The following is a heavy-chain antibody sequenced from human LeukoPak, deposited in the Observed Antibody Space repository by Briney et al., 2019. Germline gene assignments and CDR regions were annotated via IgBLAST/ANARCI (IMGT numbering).Heavy chain of an antibody. CDR1: GFTFSDYY. CDR2: IRSKAYGGTT. CDR3: TPRALGY. D-gene: IGHD3-16*01. J-gene: IGHJ4*02. V-gene: IGHV3-49*04. Sequence: GGSLRLSCAASGFTFSDYYMTWVRQAPGKGLEWVGFIRSKAYGGTTEYAASVKGRFTISRDDSKSIAYLQMNSLKTEDTAVYYCTPRALGYWGQGTLVTVSS.